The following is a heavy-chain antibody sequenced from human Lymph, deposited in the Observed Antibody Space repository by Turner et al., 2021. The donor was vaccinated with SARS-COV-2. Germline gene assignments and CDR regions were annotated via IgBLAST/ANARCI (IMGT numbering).Heavy chain of an antibody. Sequence: EVQLVESGGGLVQPGRSLRLPCAASGFTCDDSAMHWVRQAPGKGLEWVSGINWSGGSIAYADSVKGRFTISRDNPKNSLYLQMNSLRAEDTAFYYCAKDLAGTYYSSFDYWGQGTLVTVSS. CDR2: INWSGGSI. CDR3: AKDLAGTYYSSFDY. D-gene: IGHD1-26*01. V-gene: IGHV3-9*01. J-gene: IGHJ4*02. CDR1: GFTCDDSA.